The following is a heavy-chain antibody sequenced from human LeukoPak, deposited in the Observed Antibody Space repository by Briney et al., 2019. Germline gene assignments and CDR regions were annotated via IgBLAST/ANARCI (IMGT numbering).Heavy chain of an antibody. Sequence: SETLSLTCAVSGYSINSGYYWGWIRQPPGKGPEWIGSIFHSGSTYYNPSLKSRVTISVDTSKNQFSLKLSSVTAADTAVYYCARGSCSSTSCPFDYWGQGTLVTVSS. D-gene: IGHD2-2*01. V-gene: IGHV4-38-2*01. CDR2: IFHSGST. CDR1: GYSINSGYY. J-gene: IGHJ4*02. CDR3: ARGSCSSTSCPFDY.